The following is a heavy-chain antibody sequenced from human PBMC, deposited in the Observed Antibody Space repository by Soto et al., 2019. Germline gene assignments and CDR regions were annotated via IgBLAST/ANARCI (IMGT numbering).Heavy chain of an antibody. J-gene: IGHJ4*02. D-gene: IGHD3-22*01. V-gene: IGHV1-18*04. CDR2: ISAYNGNT. CDR3: ARQKYYYDNSGYFMPDY. Sequence: ASVKVSCKASGYTFTSYGISWVRQAPEQGLEWMGWISAYNGNTNYPQKFQGRVTMTTDTSTSTAYMELRSLRSDDTAVYYCARQKYYYDNSGYFMPDYWGQGTQVTVSS. CDR1: GYTFTSYG.